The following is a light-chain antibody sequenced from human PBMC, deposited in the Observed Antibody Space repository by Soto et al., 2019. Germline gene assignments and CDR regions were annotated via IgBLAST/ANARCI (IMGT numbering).Light chain of an antibody. CDR3: EQYNSYSPT. V-gene: IGKV1-5*03. Sequence: DIQMTQSPSTLSASVGDRVTITCRASQSISSWLAWYQQKPGKAPKLLIYKASSLESGVPSRFSGSGSWTEFTLTISSLQPDDFATYSCEQYNSYSPTFGQGTKVEIK. CDR1: QSISSW. J-gene: IGKJ1*01. CDR2: KAS.